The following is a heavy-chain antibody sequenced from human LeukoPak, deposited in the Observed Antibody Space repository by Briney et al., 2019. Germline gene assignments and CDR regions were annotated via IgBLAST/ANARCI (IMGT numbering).Heavy chain of an antibody. Sequence: RASVKVSCKASEYTFTGYYMHWVRQAPGQGLEWMGWISAYNGNTNYAQKLQGRVTMTTDTSTSTAYMELRSLRSDDTAVYYCARVGEPELRSAVSHRQTRDYWGQGTLVTVSS. D-gene: IGHD1-7*01. CDR3: ARVGEPELRSAVSHRQTRDY. J-gene: IGHJ4*02. CDR2: ISAYNGNT. V-gene: IGHV1-18*04. CDR1: EYTFTGYY.